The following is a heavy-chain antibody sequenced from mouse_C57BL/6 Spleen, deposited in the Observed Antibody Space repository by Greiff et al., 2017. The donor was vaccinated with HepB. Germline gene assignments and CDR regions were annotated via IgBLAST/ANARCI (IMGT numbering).Heavy chain of an antibody. Sequence: QVQLQQSGPELVKPGASVKISCKASGYAFSSSWMNWVKQRPGKGLEWIGRIYPGDGDTNYNGKFKGKATLTADKSSSTAYMQLSSLTSEDSAVYFCARWEATVVADAMDYWGQGTSVTVSS. D-gene: IGHD1-1*01. V-gene: IGHV1-82*01. J-gene: IGHJ4*01. CDR1: GYAFSSSW. CDR2: IYPGDGDT. CDR3: ARWEATVVADAMDY.